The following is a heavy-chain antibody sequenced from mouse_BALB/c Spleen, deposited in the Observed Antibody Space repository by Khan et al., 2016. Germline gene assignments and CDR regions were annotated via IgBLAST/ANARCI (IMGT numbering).Heavy chain of an antibody. CDR2: TNPTNGRT. D-gene: IGHD1-1*01. CDR1: GYTFTSYW. J-gene: IGHJ2*01. V-gene: IGHV1S81*02. CDR3: ERSKKIVATYFDY. Sequence: QVQLQQSGAELVKAGASVKLSCKASGYTFTSYWMHWVKQRLGQGLEWFAETNPTNGRTYYTEKFKSKATLTVDKSSSTAYMLLSGPTFEDSAVYYWERSKKIVATYFDYWGQGTTLTVSS.